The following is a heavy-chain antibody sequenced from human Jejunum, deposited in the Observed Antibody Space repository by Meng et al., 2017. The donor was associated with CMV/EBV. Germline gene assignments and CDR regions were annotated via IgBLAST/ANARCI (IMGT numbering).Heavy chain of an antibody. CDR3: ARSPLDGYNYHFDY. CDR1: GYTFTSYY. J-gene: IGHJ4*02. Sequence: QVQLVQSGAEVKKPGASVKVSCKASGYTFTSYYIHWVRQAPGQGLEWMGVINPSGGSTTYSQKFQGRLTMTRDTSTSAVYMELSSLRSEDTAIYYCARSPLDGYNYHFDYWGQGTLVTVFS. CDR2: INPSGGST. D-gene: IGHD5-24*01. V-gene: IGHV1-46*01.